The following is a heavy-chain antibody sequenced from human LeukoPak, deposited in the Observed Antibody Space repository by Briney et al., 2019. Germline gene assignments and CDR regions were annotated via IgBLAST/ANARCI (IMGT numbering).Heavy chain of an antibody. CDR2: ISGSGGST. CDR1: GFTFSSYA. D-gene: IGHD6-19*01. J-gene: IGHJ4*02. CDR3: AKDRPAVAVAGTAAFYY. V-gene: IGHV3-23*01. Sequence: HAGGSLRLSCAASGFTFSSYAMSWVRQAPGKGLEWVSAISGSGGSTYYADSVKGRFTISRDNSKNTLYLQMNSLRAEDTAVYYCAKDRPAVAVAGTAAFYYWGQGTLVTVSS.